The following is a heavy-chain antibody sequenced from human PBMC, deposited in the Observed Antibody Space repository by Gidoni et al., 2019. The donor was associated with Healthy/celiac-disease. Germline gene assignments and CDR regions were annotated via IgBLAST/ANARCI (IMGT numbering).Heavy chain of an antibody. CDR1: GFTFSSYG. V-gene: IGHV3-30*18. CDR3: AKGVWWWHYFDY. Sequence: QVQLVESGGGVVQPGRSLRLSCAASGFTFSSYGMHWVRQAPGKGLEWVAVISYDGSNKYYADSVKGRFTISRDNSKNTLYLQMNSLRAEDTAVYYCAKGVWWWHYFDYWGQGTLVTVSS. D-gene: IGHD2-21*01. CDR2: ISYDGSNK. J-gene: IGHJ4*02.